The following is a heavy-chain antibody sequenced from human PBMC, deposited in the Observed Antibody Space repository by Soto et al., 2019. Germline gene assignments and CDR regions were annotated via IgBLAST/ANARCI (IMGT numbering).Heavy chain of an antibody. J-gene: IGHJ6*02. CDR3: ARDISLIVSGMDV. D-gene: IGHD3-22*01. V-gene: IGHV4-4*07. Sequence: SETLSLPCTFSGGSISRYYWSCILQPAGKGLEWIGRFYTSASTNYNPSLKSRVTMSVDTSKNQFSLKLSSVTAADTAVYYCARDISLIVSGMDVWGQGTTVTVSS. CDR2: FYTSAST. CDR1: GGSISRYY.